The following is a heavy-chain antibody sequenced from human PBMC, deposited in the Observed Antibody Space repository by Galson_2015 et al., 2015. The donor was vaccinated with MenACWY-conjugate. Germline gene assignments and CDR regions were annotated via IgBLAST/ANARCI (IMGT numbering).Heavy chain of an antibody. CDR2: ISGKNENT. Sequence: SVKVSCQASGYMLTSYGISWVRQAPGQGLEWIGRISGKNENTKYAQKFQDRVAVTTDASTATAYMELTALKFDDTALYYCARDSQYGMDLWGQGTTVIVS. V-gene: IGHV1-18*01. CDR3: ARDSQYGMDL. J-gene: IGHJ6*02. CDR1: GYMLTSYG. D-gene: IGHD2/OR15-2a*01.